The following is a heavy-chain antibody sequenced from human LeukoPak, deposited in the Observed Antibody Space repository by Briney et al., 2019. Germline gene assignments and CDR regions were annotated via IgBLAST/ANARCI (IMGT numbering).Heavy chain of an antibody. CDR2: IYPGDSDT. Sequence: GESLKISCKGSGYSFTSYWIGWVRQMPGKGLEWMGIIYPGDSDTRYSPSFQGQVTISADKSISTAYLQWSSLKASDTAMYYCARQRLPHPKITMITCAFDIWGQGTMVTVSS. J-gene: IGHJ3*02. CDR1: GYSFTSYW. D-gene: IGHD3-22*01. CDR3: ARQRLPHPKITMITCAFDI. V-gene: IGHV5-51*01.